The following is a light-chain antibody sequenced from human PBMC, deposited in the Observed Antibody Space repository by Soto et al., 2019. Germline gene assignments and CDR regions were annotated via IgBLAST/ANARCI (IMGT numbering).Light chain of an antibody. Sequence: QLVLTQSPSASASLGASGKLTCILSSGHSRYDIAWHQQQPGKGPRFLMKVNTEGAHRKGDGMPDRFSGSSSGAERYLIISRLQSEDAADYYCQTWGTGIVVFGGGTKLTVL. CDR2: VNTEGAH. J-gene: IGLJ2*01. CDR3: QTWGTGIVV. CDR1: SGHSRYD. V-gene: IGLV4-69*01.